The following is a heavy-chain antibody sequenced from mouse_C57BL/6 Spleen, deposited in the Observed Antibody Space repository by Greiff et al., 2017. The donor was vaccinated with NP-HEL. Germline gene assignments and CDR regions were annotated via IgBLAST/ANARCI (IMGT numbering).Heavy chain of an antibody. CDR1: GYTFTSYW. J-gene: IGHJ2*01. Sequence: QVQLQQPGAELVRPGSSVKLSCKASGYTFTSYWMHWVKQRPIQGLEWIGNIDPSDSETHYNQKFKDKATLTVDKSSITAYMQLSSLTSEDSAVYYCARGAGSSHFDYWGQGTTLTVSS. D-gene: IGHD1-1*01. CDR2: IDPSDSET. CDR3: ARGAGSSHFDY. V-gene: IGHV1-52*01.